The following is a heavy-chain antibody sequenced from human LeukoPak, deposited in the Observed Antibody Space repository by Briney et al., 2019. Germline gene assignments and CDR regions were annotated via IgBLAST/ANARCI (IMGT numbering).Heavy chain of an antibody. CDR2: IIPIFGTA. CDR3: ARVGVVPLRGGSVFDI. CDR1: GGTFSSYA. D-gene: IGHD2-2*01. V-gene: IGHV1-69*05. Sequence: ASVKVSCKASGGTFSSYAISWVRQAPGQGLEWMGGIIPIFGTANYAQKFQGRVTITTDESTSTAYMELSSLRSEDTAVYYCARVGVVPLRGGSVFDIGGKGTMVTVSS. J-gene: IGHJ3*02.